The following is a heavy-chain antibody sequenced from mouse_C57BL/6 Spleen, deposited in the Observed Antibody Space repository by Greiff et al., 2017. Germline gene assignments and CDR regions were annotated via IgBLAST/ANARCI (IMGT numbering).Heavy chain of an antibody. CDR2: IDPSDSET. CDR1: GYTFTSYW. CDR3: ARLNWDGSWCAY. D-gene: IGHD4-1*01. Sequence: QVQLQQPGAELVRPGSSVKLSCKASGYTFTSYWMHWVKQRPIQGLEWIGNIDPSDSETHYNQKFKDKATLTVDKSSSTAYMQLSSLTSEDSAVYYCARLNWDGSWCAYWGQGTLVTVSA. V-gene: IGHV1-52*01. J-gene: IGHJ3*01.